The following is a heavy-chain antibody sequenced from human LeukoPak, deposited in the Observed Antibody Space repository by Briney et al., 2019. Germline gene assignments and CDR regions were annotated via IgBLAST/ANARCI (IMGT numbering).Heavy chain of an antibody. CDR1: GFTFSSYA. D-gene: IGHD3-22*01. Sequence: GGSLRLSCAASGFTFSSYAMSWVRQAPGKGLESVSAICGSGGSTYYADSVKGRFTISTDNSKNTLYLQMNSLRDEDAAVYYCAKDPYDSSGYYHDYWGQGTLVTVSS. CDR3: AKDPYDSSGYYHDY. CDR2: ICGSGGST. V-gene: IGHV3-23*01. J-gene: IGHJ4*02.